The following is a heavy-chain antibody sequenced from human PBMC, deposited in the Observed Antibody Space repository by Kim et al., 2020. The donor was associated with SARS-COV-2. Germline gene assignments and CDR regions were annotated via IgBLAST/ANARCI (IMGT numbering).Heavy chain of an antibody. Sequence: GESLKISCKGSGYSFTSYWIGWVRQMPGKGLEWMGIIYPGDSDTRYSPSFQGQVTISADKSISTAYLQWSSLKASDTAMYYCARTRIFGVVIRWYGSPGYGMDVWGQGTTVTVSS. D-gene: IGHD3-3*01. V-gene: IGHV5-51*01. CDR2: IYPGDSDT. CDR1: GYSFTSYW. J-gene: IGHJ6*02. CDR3: ARTRIFGVVIRWYGSPGYGMDV.